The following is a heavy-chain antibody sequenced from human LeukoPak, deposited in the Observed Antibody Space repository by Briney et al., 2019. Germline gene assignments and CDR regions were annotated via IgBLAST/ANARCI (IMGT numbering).Heavy chain of an antibody. CDR3: ARGRFSDYYGSGKYFGFDP. CDR2: ISAYNGNT. J-gene: IGHJ5*02. V-gene: IGHV1-18*01. Sequence: LVASVKVSCKASGYTFTSYGISWVRQAPGQGLEWMGWISAYNGNTNYAQKLQGRVTMTTDTSTSTAYMELRSLRSDDTAVYYCARGRFSDYYGSGKYFGFDPWGQGTLVTVSS. D-gene: IGHD3-10*01. CDR1: GYTFTSYG.